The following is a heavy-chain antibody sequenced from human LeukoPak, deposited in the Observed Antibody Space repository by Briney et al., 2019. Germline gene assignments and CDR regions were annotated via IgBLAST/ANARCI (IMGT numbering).Heavy chain of an antibody. Sequence: ASVKVSCKASGYTFTGYYMHWVRQAPGQGLEWMGWINPNSGGTNYAQKFQGRVTMTRDTSISTAHMELSRLRSDDTAVYYCASDILGIAAAGNDYWGQGILVTVSS. D-gene: IGHD6-13*01. CDR1: GYTFTGYY. CDR2: INPNSGGT. J-gene: IGHJ4*02. CDR3: ASDILGIAAAGNDY. V-gene: IGHV1-2*02.